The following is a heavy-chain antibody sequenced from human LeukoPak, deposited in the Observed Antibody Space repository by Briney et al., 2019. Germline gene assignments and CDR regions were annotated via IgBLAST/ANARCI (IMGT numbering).Heavy chain of an antibody. Sequence: GGSLRLSCAASGFTVSSNYMSWVRQAPGKGLEWVSVIYSGGSTYYADSVKGRFTISRDNSKNTLYLQMNSLRAEDTAVYYCARAKYYDILTGYYKTFDYWGQGTLVTVSS. CDR3: ARAKYYDILTGYYKTFDY. CDR1: GFTVSSNY. V-gene: IGHV3-66*01. D-gene: IGHD3-9*01. CDR2: IYSGGST. J-gene: IGHJ4*02.